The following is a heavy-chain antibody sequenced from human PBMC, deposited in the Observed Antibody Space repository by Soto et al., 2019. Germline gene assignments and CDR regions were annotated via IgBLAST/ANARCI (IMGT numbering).Heavy chain of an antibody. CDR2: ISYDGSNK. CDR3: AREGRAGNNGMDV. V-gene: IGHV3-30-3*01. CDR1: GFTFSSYA. D-gene: IGHD6-13*01. Sequence: GGSLRLSCAASGFTFSSYAMHWVRQAPGKGLEWVAVISYDGSNKYYADSVKGRFTISRDNSKNTLYLQMNSLRAEDTAVYCCAREGRAGNNGMDVWGQGTTVTVSS. J-gene: IGHJ6*02.